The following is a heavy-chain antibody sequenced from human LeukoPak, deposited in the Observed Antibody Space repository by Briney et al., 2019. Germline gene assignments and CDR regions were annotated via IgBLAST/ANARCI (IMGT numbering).Heavy chain of an antibody. CDR2: ISSSSSYI. CDR3: ARALGYYYMDV. Sequence: GGSLRLSCAASGFTFSSYAMSWVRQAPGKGLEWVSSISSSSSYIYYADSVKGRFTISRDNAKNSLYLQMNSLRAEDTAVYYCARALGYYYMDVWGKGTTVTVSS. V-gene: IGHV3-21*01. CDR1: GFTFSSYA. J-gene: IGHJ6*03.